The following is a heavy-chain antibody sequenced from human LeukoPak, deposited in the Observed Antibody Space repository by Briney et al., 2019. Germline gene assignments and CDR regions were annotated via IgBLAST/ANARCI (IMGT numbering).Heavy chain of an antibody. D-gene: IGHD5-18*01. Sequence: GGSLRLSCAASGFTFSSYAMSWVRQAPGKGLEWVSGINWNGGSTGYADSVKGRFTISRDNAKNSLYLQMNSLRAEDTALYYCARRLYSYGLYYFDYWGQGILVTVSS. CDR2: INWNGGST. J-gene: IGHJ4*02. CDR1: GFTFSSYA. CDR3: ARRLYSYGLYYFDY. V-gene: IGHV3-20*04.